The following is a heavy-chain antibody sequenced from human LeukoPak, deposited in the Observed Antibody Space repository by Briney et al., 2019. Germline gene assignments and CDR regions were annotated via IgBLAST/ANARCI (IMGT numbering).Heavy chain of an antibody. J-gene: IGHJ4*02. CDR3: ARDPDSSNYFDY. CDR2: ISYDGSNK. CDR1: GFTFSSYA. D-gene: IGHD6-6*01. Sequence: PGRSLRLSCAASGFTFSSYAMHWVRQAPGKGLEWVAVISYDGSNKYYADSVKGRFTISRDNSKNTLYLQMNSLRAEDTAVYYCARDPDSSNYFDYWGQGTLVTVSS. V-gene: IGHV3-30-3*01.